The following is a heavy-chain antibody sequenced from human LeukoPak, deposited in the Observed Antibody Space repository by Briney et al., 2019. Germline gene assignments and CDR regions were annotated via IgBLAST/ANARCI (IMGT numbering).Heavy chain of an antibody. CDR2: INPNSGGT. D-gene: IGHD3-10*01. CDR1: GYTFTGYY. V-gene: IGHV1-2*02. J-gene: IGHJ4*02. CDR3: ARGLLNYYGSGTYYTLPDY. Sequence: ASVKVSCKASGYTFTGYYMHWVRQAPGQGLEWMGWINPNSGGTNYAQKLQGRVTMTTDTSTSTAYMELRSLRSDDTAVYYCARGLLNYYGSGTYYTLPDYWGQGTLVTVSS.